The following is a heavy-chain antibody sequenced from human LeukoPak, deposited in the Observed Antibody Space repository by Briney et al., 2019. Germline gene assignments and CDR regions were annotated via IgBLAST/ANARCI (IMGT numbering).Heavy chain of an antibody. Sequence: ASVKVSCKASGYIFTTYSISWVRQAPGQGLEWMGWISTYSGNINYAQKFQGRVTMTTDTSTSTAYMELRSLRSDDTAMYYCAIDRPSAIGTTARFDPWGQGTLVAVYS. CDR1: GYIFTTYS. V-gene: IGHV1-18*04. J-gene: IGHJ5*02. D-gene: IGHD1-1*01. CDR3: AIDRPSAIGTTARFDP. CDR2: ISTYSGNI.